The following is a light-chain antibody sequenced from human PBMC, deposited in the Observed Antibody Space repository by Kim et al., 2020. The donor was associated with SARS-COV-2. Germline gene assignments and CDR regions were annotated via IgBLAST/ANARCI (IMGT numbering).Light chain of an antibody. CDR2: AAS. V-gene: IGKV1-12*01. Sequence: ASVGDRCTITCRASQDISSWLAWYQQKPGKAPKLLISAASRLQSGVPSRFSGSGSGTDFTLTISSLQPEDFASYYCQRADSFPLGFGGGTKVDIK. CDR3: QRADSFPLG. J-gene: IGKJ4*01. CDR1: QDISSW.